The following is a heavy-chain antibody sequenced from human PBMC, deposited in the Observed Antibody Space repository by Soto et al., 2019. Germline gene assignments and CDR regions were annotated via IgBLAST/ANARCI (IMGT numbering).Heavy chain of an antibody. CDR1: GFSFRTYG. V-gene: IGHV3-33*08. Sequence: GGSLRLSCTVSGFSFRTYGFHWVRQPPGKGLEWVAVISPKGHSDSVEGRFTISRDNSKDTLYLQMNNLRAEDTAVYYCARDDAFGNENAFDLWGQGTMVTVSS. J-gene: IGHJ3*01. CDR2: ISPK. CDR3: ARDDAFGNENAFDL. D-gene: IGHD1-1*01.